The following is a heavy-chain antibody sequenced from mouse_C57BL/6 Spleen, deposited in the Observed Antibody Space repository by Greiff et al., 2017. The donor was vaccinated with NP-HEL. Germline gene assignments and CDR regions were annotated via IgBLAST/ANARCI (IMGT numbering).Heavy chain of an antibody. J-gene: IGHJ3*01. CDR3: TRAYPWFAY. CDR1: GFTFSSYA. Sequence: EVQGVESGEGLVKPGGSLKLSCAASGFTFSSYAMSWVRQTPEKRLEWVAYISSGGDYIYYADTVKGRFTISRDNARNPLYLQMSSLKSEDTAMYYCTRAYPWFAYWGQGTLVTVSA. CDR2: ISSGGDYI. V-gene: IGHV5-9-1*02.